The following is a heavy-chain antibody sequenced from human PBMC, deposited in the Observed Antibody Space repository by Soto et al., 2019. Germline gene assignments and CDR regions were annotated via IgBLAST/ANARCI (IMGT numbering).Heavy chain of an antibody. CDR3: ARHLYFAGSYSDYYGMDV. Sequence: GESLKISCNGSGYSFTSYWISWVRQMPWKGLEWMGRIDPSDSYTNYSPSFQGHVTISADKSISTAYLQWSSLKASDTAMYYCARHLYFAGSYSDYYGMDVWGQGTTVTVSS. V-gene: IGHV5-10-1*01. CDR1: GYSFTSYW. CDR2: IDPSDSYT. J-gene: IGHJ6*02. D-gene: IGHD3-10*01.